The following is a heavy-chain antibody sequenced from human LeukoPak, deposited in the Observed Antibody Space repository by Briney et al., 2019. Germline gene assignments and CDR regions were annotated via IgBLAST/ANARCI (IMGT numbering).Heavy chain of an antibody. CDR3: ARDAVTIFGVVGYFDY. V-gene: IGHV3-66*02. CDR2: IYSGGST. CDR1: GFTVSSNY. J-gene: IGHJ4*02. D-gene: IGHD3-3*01. Sequence: PGGSLRLSCAASGFTVSSNYMSWVRQAPGKGLEWVSVIYSGGSTYYADSVKGRFTISRDNSKNTLYLQMNSLRAEDTAVYYCARDAVTIFGVVGYFDYGGQGTLVTVSS.